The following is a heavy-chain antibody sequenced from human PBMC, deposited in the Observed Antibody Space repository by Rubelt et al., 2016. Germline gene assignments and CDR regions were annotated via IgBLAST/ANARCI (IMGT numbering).Heavy chain of an antibody. CDR2: INTNTGNP. V-gene: IGHV7-4-1*02. D-gene: IGHD3-10*01. Sequence: QVQLVQSGSELKKPGASVKVSCKASGYTFTSYAMNWVRQAPGQGLEWMGWINTNTGNPTYAQGFKGRFVFSLDPCVSTAYLQSSSLKAEDTAGYYCARGMRWFGENYWGQGTLVTVSS. J-gene: IGHJ4*02. CDR1: GYTFTSYA. CDR3: ARGMRWFGENY.